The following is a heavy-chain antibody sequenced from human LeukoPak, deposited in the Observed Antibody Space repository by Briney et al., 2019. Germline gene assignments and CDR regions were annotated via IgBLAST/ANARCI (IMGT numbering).Heavy chain of an antibody. Sequence: PGGSLRLSCAASGFTFSDYYMSWIRQAPGKGLEWVSYISSSGSTIYYADSVKGRFTISRDNAKNSLYLQMNSLRAEDTAVYYCARDRGWESEVVPAAIAYYYYYYMDVWGKGTTVTVSS. CDR3: ARDRGWESEVVPAAIAYYYYYYMDV. D-gene: IGHD2-2*02. V-gene: IGHV3-11*04. CDR1: GFTFSDYY. J-gene: IGHJ6*03. CDR2: ISSSGSTI.